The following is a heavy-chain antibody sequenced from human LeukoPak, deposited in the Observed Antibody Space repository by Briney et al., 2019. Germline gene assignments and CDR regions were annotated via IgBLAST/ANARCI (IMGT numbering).Heavy chain of an antibody. CDR3: ARDGASYDSSGYYY. Sequence: SETLSLTCTVSGGSISSYYWSWIRQPPGKGLEWIGYIYYSGSTNYNPSLKSRVTISVDTSKNQFSLKLSSVTAADTAVYYCARDGASYDSSGYYYWGQGTLVTVSS. D-gene: IGHD3-22*01. J-gene: IGHJ4*02. CDR2: IYYSGST. CDR1: GGSISSYY. V-gene: IGHV4-59*01.